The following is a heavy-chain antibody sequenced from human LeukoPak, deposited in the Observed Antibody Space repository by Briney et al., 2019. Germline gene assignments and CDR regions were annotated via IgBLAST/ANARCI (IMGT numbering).Heavy chain of an antibody. CDR1: GFTFSSYW. Sequence: GGSLRLSCAASGFTFSSYWMSWVRQAPGKGLEWVANIKQDGSEKYYVDSVKGRFTISRDNAKNSLYLQMNSLRAEDTAVYYCVRPSKSTIFGVVIIGAFDIWGQGTMVTVSS. D-gene: IGHD3-3*01. CDR3: VRPSKSTIFGVVIIGAFDI. J-gene: IGHJ3*02. CDR2: IKQDGSEK. V-gene: IGHV3-7*01.